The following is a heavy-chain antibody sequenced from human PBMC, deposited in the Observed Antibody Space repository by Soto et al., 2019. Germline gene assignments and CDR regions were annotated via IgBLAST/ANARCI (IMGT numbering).Heavy chain of an antibody. CDR2: IYYSGST. D-gene: IGHD6-19*01. V-gene: IGHV4-39*01. J-gene: IGHJ4*02. CDR3: ATAGQWLVPGY. CDR1: GGSISSSSYY. Sequence: QLQLQESGPGLVKPSETLSLTCTVSGGSISSSSYYWGWIRQPPGKGLEWIGSIYYSGSTYYNPSLKSRVTISVDTSKTQISLKLTAVTAADTAVYSCATAGQWLVPGYWGQGTLVTVSS.